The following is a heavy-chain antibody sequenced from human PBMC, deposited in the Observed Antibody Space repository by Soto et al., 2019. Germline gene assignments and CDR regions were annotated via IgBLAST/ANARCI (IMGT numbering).Heavy chain of an antibody. V-gene: IGHV3-53*02. CDR1: GVTVSTNY. Sequence: EVQLVETGGGLIQPGGSLRLSCAVSGVTVSTNYMIWVRQAPGKGLEWVSVIYYDDGSTYYADSVKGRFSISRDSSRNTLYLQMNSLRAEDTAVYYCASGQQVILRYYYGLDVWGQGTTVTVSS. D-gene: IGHD6-13*01. CDR2: IYYDDGST. J-gene: IGHJ6*02. CDR3: ASGQQVILRYYYGLDV.